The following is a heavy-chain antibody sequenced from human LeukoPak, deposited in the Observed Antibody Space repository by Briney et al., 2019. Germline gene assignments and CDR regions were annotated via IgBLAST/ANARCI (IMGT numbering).Heavy chain of an antibody. Sequence: SETLSLTCTVSGGSISSFYWSWIRQPPGEGLEWIGYVYYSGSTNYNPSLKSRVTISVETSKNQFSLNLSSVTAADTAEYYCARRAGTGGRDYFDYWGQGTLVTVPS. V-gene: IGHV4-59*08. CDR3: ARRAGTGGRDYFDY. CDR1: GGSISSFY. CDR2: VYYSGST. D-gene: IGHD3/OR15-3a*01. J-gene: IGHJ4*02.